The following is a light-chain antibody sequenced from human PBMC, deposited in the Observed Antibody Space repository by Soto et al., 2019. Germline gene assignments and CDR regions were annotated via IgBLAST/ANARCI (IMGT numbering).Light chain of an antibody. J-gene: IGLJ2*01. CDR3: CSYAGESSFAI. CDR2: EVS. CDR1: SSDVGNYKF. V-gene: IGLV2-23*02. Sequence: QSALTQPASVSGSPGQSITISCTGSSSDVGNYKFVSWYQQHPGQAPKFLIYEVSKRPPGVSYRFSGSKSGNTASLTISGLQAEDEADYYCCSYAGESSFAIFGGGTKVTVL.